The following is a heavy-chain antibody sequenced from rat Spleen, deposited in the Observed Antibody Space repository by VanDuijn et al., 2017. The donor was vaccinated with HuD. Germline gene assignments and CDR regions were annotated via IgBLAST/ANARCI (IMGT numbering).Heavy chain of an antibody. CDR2: ISTSGGST. CDR1: GFTFSDYY. V-gene: IGHV5-25*01. J-gene: IGHJ2*01. CDR3: ASRDY. Sequence: EVQLVESGGGLVQPGRSLKLSCAASGFTFSDYYMAWVRQAPKKGLEWVASISTSGGSTYYRDSVKGRFTISRDNAKSTLYLQMDSLRSEDTATYYCASRDYWGQGVMVTVSS.